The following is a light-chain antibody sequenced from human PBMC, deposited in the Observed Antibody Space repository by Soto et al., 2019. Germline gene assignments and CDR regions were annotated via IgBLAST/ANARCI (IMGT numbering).Light chain of an antibody. Sequence: DVVMTQSPLSLPVALGQPASISCRSSQSLVYSDGNAYLTWFQQRPGQSPRRLIYRVSNRDSGVXDXCSGSGSGTDFTVKIRRVVAEDVGLYYCMRGTHWPPTFGRGTKVELK. J-gene: IGKJ1*01. CDR3: MRGTHWPPT. CDR2: RVS. CDR1: QSLVYSDGNAY. V-gene: IGKV2-30*01.